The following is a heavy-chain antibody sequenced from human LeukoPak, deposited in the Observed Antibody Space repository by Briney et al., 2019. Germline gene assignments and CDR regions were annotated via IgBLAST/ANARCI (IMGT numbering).Heavy chain of an antibody. CDR1: GFTFSSYA. V-gene: IGHV3-23*01. Sequence: GGSLRLSCAASGFTFSSYAMSWVRQAPGKGLEWVSSISGSGGSTYYADSVKGRFTISRDNSKNTLYLQMNSLRAEDTAVYYCAKAVLVVVPAANFDYWGQGTLVTVSS. CDR3: AKAVLVVVPAANFDY. CDR2: ISGSGGST. D-gene: IGHD2-2*01. J-gene: IGHJ4*02.